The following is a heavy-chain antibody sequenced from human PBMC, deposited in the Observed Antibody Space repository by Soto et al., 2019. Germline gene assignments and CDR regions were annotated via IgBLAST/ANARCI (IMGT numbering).Heavy chain of an antibody. Sequence: EVHLLESGGDLLQPGGSLRLSCAASGFAFSSYAMGWVRQAPGKGLEWVSGIFASGGSTYYADSVMGRFTISRDNSKNSLYLQMNTLRPEGIAVYYFAPAVGVTWGLDCLDSWG. J-gene: IGHJ6*01. D-gene: IGHD2-21*02. V-gene: IGHV3-23*01. CDR1: GFAFSSYA. CDR3: APAVGVTWGLDCLDS. CDR2: IFASGGST.